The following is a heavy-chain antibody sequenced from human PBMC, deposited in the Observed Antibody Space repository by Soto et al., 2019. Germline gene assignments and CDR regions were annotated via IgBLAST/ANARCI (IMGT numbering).Heavy chain of an antibody. D-gene: IGHD4-17*01. Sequence: EVQLVESGGGLVQPGGSLRLSCAASGLTFSSYWMHWVRQAPGKGLVWVSRINSDGSSTSYADSVKGRFTISRDNAKNMMYLQMNSLRAEDTAVYYCALSHTVTTDYWGQGTLVTVSS. CDR3: ALSHTVTTDY. CDR1: GLTFSSYW. J-gene: IGHJ4*02. V-gene: IGHV3-74*01. CDR2: INSDGSST.